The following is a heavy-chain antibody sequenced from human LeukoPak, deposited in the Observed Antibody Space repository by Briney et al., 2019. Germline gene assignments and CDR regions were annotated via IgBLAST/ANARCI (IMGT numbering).Heavy chain of an antibody. CDR1: GFTLGNHG. CDR2: IFSNGVNK. D-gene: IGHD2-8*01. J-gene: IGHJ6*03. Sequence: PGTSLILSCAASGFTLGNHGMHWVRQAPGKGLEWVAIIFSNGVNKYCADSMKGRFTISRDTSKNTLFLEMESLRTEDTAVYYCARHRGSVFEGYMDVWGKGTTVTVSS. V-gene: IGHV3-33*01. CDR3: ARHRGSVFEGYMDV.